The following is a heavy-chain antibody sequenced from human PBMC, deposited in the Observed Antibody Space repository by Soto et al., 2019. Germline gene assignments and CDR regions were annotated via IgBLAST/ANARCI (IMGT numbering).Heavy chain of an antibody. Sequence: QVQLVQSGAEVKKSGSSVKVACKVSGDTFNNYAINWVRRAPGQGLEWMGAIVPIFRTTNYAQKFQGRVTITADESTITAYMELSRLRSDDTATYYCAREASAPGTFREDASDIWGQGTKVTVSS. CDR2: IVPIFRTT. J-gene: IGHJ3*02. CDR3: AREASAPGTFREDASDI. V-gene: IGHV1-69*12. D-gene: IGHD1-7*01. CDR1: GDTFNNYA.